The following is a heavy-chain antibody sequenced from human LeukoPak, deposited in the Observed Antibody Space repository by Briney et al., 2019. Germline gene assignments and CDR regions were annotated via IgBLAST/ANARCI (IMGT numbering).Heavy chain of an antibody. CDR1: GFTFSSYR. J-gene: IGHJ3*02. CDR3: ARSPNAFDI. V-gene: IGHV3-7*01. Sequence: PGGSLSLSCAASGFTFSSYRMNWVRQAPGKALEWVANINQDGSEEYYVDSVKGRFTISRDNAKNSLYLQMNSLRAEDTAVYYCARSPNAFDIRGQGTMVTVSS. CDR2: INQDGSEE.